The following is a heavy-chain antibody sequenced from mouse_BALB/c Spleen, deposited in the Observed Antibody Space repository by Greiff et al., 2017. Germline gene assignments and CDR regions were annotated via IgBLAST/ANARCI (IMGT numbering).Heavy chain of an antibody. V-gene: IGHV2-9*02. CDR2: IWAGGST. J-gene: IGHJ4*01. CDR1: GFSLTSYG. CDR3: AIRYAYAMDY. Sequence: QVQLQQSGPGLVAPSQSLSITCTVSGFSLTSYGVHWVRQPPGKGLEWLGVIWAGGSTNYNSALMSRLSISKDNSKSQVFLKMNSLQTDDTARYYCAIRYAYAMDYWGQGTSVTGSS. D-gene: IGHD2-14*01.